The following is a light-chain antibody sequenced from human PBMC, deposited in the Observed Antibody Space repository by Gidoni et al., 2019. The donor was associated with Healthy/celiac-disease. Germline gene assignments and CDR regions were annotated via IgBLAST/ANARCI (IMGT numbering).Light chain of an antibody. Sequence: EIVSTPSPGTLSWSPGERATLSCRASQSVSSSYLAWYQQKPGQAPRLLIYGASSRATGIPDRFSGSGSGTDFTLTISRLEPEDFAMYYCQQYGSSPQTFGQXTKVEIK. V-gene: IGKV3-20*01. CDR2: GAS. CDR3: QQYGSSPQT. J-gene: IGKJ1*01. CDR1: QSVSSSY.